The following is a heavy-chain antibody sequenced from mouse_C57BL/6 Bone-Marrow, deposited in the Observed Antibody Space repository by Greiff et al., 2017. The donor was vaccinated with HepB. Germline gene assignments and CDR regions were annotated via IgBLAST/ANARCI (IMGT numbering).Heavy chain of an antibody. J-gene: IGHJ1*03. CDR3: AREDWGSSLSYWYFDV. D-gene: IGHD1-1*01. CDR1: GFTFSSYA. Sequence: EVKLMESGGGLVKPGGSLKLSCAASGFTFSSYAMSWVRQTPEKRLEWVATISDGGSYTYYPDNVKGRFTISRDNAKNNLYLQMSHLKSEDTAMYYCAREDWGSSLSYWYFDVWGTGTTVTVSS. CDR2: ISDGGSYT. V-gene: IGHV5-4*01.